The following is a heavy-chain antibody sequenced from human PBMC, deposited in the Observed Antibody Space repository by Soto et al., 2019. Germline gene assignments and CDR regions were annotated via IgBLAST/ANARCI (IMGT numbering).Heavy chain of an antibody. CDR2: ISAYNGNT. V-gene: IGHV1-18*01. D-gene: IGHD6-19*01. CDR3: ASNKQWHDAFDI. J-gene: IGHJ3*02. Sequence: ASVKVSCKASGYTFTSYGISWVRQAPGQGLEWTGWISAYNGNTNYAQKLQGRVTMTTDTSTSTAYMELRSLRSDDTAVYYCASNKQWHDAFDIWGQGTMVTVSS. CDR1: GYTFTSYG.